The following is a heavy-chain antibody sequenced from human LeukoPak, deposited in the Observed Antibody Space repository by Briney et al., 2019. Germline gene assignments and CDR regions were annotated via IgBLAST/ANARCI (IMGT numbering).Heavy chain of an antibody. CDR2: IYTSGST. CDR1: GGSISSYY. V-gene: IGHV4-4*07. D-gene: IGHD3-3*01. Sequence: KTSETLSLTCTVSGGSISSYYWSWIRQPAGKGLEWIGRIYTSGSTNYNPSLKSRVTMSVDTSKNQFSLKLSSVTAADTAVYYCARGDTYYDFWSGSYPLLNDAFNIWAQGTMVTVSS. CDR3: ARGDTYYDFWSGSYPLLNDAFNI. J-gene: IGHJ3*02.